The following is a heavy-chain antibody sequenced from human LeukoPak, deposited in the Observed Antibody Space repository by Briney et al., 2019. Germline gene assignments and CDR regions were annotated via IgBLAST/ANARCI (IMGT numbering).Heavy chain of an antibody. J-gene: IGHJ2*01. D-gene: IGHD6-13*01. Sequence: SETLSLTCTVTGGSISSYYWSWIRQPPGKGLEWIGHIYYSGSTNYNPSLKSRVTISVDTSKNQFSLKLSSVTAADTAVYYCASRIAAAGLWYFDLWGRGTLVTVSS. CDR3: ASRIAAAGLWYFDL. V-gene: IGHV4-59*08. CDR1: GGSISSYY. CDR2: IYYSGST.